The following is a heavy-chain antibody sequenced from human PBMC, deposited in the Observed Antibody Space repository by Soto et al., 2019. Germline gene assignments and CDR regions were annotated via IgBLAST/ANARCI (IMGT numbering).Heavy chain of an antibody. CDR3: ARELGPTLARSYFDALDF. V-gene: IGHV3-7*04. CDR1: GFMFSNYW. J-gene: IGHJ3*01. D-gene: IGHD1-1*01. CDR2: IKGDGSQK. Sequence: EVQLVESGGGLVQPGGSLRLSCAASGFMFSNYWMMWVRQAPGKGLEWVANIKGDGSQKYSVDSVKGRFTISRDNAKKLLYLQMNSARVEDTAVYYCARELGPTLARSYFDALDFWGQGTMVNVSS.